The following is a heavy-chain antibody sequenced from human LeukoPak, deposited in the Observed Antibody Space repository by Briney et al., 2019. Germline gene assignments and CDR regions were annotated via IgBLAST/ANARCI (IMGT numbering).Heavy chain of an antibody. CDR1: GGSFSGYY. Sequence: PSETLSLTCAVYGGSFSGYYWSWIRQPPGKGLEWIGEINHSGSTNYNPSLKSRVTISVDTSKNQFSLKLSSVTAADTAVYYCAGQGGYYRPDAFDIWGQGTMVTVSS. J-gene: IGHJ3*02. D-gene: IGHD3-22*01. CDR3: AGQGGYYRPDAFDI. V-gene: IGHV4-34*01. CDR2: INHSGST.